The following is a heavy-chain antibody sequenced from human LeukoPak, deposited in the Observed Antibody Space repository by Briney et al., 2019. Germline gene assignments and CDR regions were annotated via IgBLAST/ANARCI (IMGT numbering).Heavy chain of an antibody. V-gene: IGHV4-59*01. Sequence: ASETLSLTCTVSGGSISSYYWSWIRQPPGKGLEWIGYISYSGSTNFNPSLKSRVTISVDTSKNQFSLKLSSVTAADTAVYYCAREGTAGTNLNWFDPWGQGTLVTVSS. J-gene: IGHJ5*02. CDR3: AREGTAGTNLNWFDP. CDR1: GGSISSYY. CDR2: ISYSGST. D-gene: IGHD1-1*01.